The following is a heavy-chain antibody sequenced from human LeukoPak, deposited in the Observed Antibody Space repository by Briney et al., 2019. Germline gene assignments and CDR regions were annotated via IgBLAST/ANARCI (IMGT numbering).Heavy chain of an antibody. CDR2: IWYDGSNK. Sequence: GGSLRLSCVASGFTFSSYGMHWVRQAPGKGLEWVAVIWYDGSNKYYADSVKGRFTISRDNSKNTLYLQMNSLRAEDTAVYYCARGGALWFGELFDAFDIWGQGTMVTVSS. V-gene: IGHV3-33*01. CDR3: ARGGALWFGELFDAFDI. CDR1: GFTFSSYG. D-gene: IGHD3-10*01. J-gene: IGHJ3*02.